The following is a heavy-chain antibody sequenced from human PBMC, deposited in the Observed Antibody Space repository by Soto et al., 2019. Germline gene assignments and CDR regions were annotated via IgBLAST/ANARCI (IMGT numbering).Heavy chain of an antibody. CDR2: IWYDGTNE. J-gene: IGHJ3*02. D-gene: IGHD2-8*01. Sequence: QVQLVESGGGVVQSGRSLRLSCEASGFTFSTYGMHWVRQAPGKGLELVALIWYDGTNEHYADSVKGRFTISKDNSKNTLYLEMSGLRVEDTAVYYCERETNGGSFDIWGQGTMVTVSS. V-gene: IGHV3-33*01. CDR1: GFTFSTYG. CDR3: ERETNGGSFDI.